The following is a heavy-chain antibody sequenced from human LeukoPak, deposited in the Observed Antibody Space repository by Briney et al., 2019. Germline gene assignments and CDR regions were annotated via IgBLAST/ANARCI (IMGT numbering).Heavy chain of an antibody. J-gene: IGHJ4*02. D-gene: IGHD3-9*01. V-gene: IGHV3-30*02. CDR2: IRYDGSNK. Sequence: PGGSLRLSCAASGFTFSSYGIHWARQAPGKGLEWVAFIRYDGSNKYYADSVKGRFTISRDNSKNTLYLQMNSLRAEDTAVYYCAKGDWQHFDYWGQGTLVTVSS. CDR1: GFTFSSYG. CDR3: AKGDWQHFDY.